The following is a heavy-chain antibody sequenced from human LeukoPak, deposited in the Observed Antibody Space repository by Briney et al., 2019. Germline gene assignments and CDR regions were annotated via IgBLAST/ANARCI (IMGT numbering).Heavy chain of an antibody. CDR1: GFTFDDYA. CDR2: ISWNSGSI. J-gene: IGHJ6*02. CDR3: ARVRASYCSGGSCYPTDYYYGMDV. V-gene: IGHV3-9*01. D-gene: IGHD2-15*01. Sequence: PGRSLRLSCAASGFTFDDYAMHWVRQAPGKGLEWVSGISWNSGSISYADSVKGRFTISRDNAKNTLYLQMNSLRAEDTAVYYCARVRASYCSGGSCYPTDYYYGMDVWGQGTTVTVSS.